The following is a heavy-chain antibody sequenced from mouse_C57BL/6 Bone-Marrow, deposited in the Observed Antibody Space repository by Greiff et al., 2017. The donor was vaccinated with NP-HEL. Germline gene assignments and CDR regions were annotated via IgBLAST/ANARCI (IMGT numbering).Heavy chain of an antibody. CDR3: ARGSGSSYDYAMDY. V-gene: IGHV1-18*01. Sequence: EVQVVESGPELVKPGASVKIPCKASGYTFTDYNMDWVKQSHGKSLEWIGDINPNNGGTIYNQKFKGKATLTVDKSSSTAYMELRSLTSEDTAVYYCARGSGSSYDYAMDYWGQGTSVTVSS. J-gene: IGHJ4*01. D-gene: IGHD1-1*01. CDR1: GYTFTDYN. CDR2: INPNNGGT.